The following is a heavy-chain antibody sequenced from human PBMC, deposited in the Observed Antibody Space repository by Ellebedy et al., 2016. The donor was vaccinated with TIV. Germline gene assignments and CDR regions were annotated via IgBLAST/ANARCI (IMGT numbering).Heavy chain of an antibody. CDR2: ISGSGGST. J-gene: IGHJ4*02. CDR3: AKDVLTGYYNVIGGSDY. CDR1: GFTFSSYA. V-gene: IGHV3-23*01. Sequence: GESLKISCAASGFTFSSYAMSWVRQAPGKGLERVSAISGSGGSTYYADSVKGRFTISRDNSNNTLYLQMNSLRAEDTAVYYCAKDVLTGYYNVIGGSDYWGQGTLVTVSS. D-gene: IGHD3-9*01.